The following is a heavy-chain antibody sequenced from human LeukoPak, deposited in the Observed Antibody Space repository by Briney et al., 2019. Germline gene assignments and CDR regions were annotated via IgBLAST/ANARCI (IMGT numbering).Heavy chain of an antibody. J-gene: IGHJ3*02. V-gene: IGHV1-2*06. D-gene: IGHD1-1*01. CDR1: GYTFTGYY. Sequence: ASVKVSCKASGYTFTGYYMHWVRQAPGQGLEWMGQINPNSGGTNYAQKFQGRVTMTRDTSISTAYMELSRLRSDDTAVYYCAREGGTGRAFDIWGQGTMVTVSS. CDR2: INPNSGGT. CDR3: AREGGTGRAFDI.